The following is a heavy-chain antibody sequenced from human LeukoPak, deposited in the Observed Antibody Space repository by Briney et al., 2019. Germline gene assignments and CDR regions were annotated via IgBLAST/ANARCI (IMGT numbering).Heavy chain of an antibody. CDR1: GGSINSYY. CDR2: IYYSGST. D-gene: IGHD4-17*01. J-gene: IGHJ6*03. V-gene: IGHV4-59*01. Sequence: SETLSLTCTVSGGSINSYYWGWIRQPPGKGLEWIGYIYYSGSTNYNPSLKSRVTISVDTSKNQFSLKLRSVTAADTAVYYCARRRLTTVTTSGYYYYYMDVWGKGTTVTVSS. CDR3: ARRRLTTVTTSGYYYYYMDV.